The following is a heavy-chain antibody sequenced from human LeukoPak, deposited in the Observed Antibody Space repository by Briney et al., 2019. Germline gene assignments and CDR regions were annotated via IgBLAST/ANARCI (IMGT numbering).Heavy chain of an antibody. CDR3: ARVRLRLEGYYFDY. CDR2: MNANSDNT. CDR1: GYIFTSYD. D-gene: IGHD6-6*01. Sequence: ASVKDSCKASGYIFTSYDINWVRQATGQGVAWMGWMNANSDNTGYAQKFQGRVTMTRNTSISTAYMELSSLRSKDTAVYYCARVRLRLEGYYFDYWGQGTLVTVSS. J-gene: IGHJ4*02. V-gene: IGHV1-8*01.